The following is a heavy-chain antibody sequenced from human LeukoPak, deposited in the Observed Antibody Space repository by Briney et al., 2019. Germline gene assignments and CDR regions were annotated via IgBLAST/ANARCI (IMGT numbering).Heavy chain of an antibody. D-gene: IGHD6-19*01. V-gene: IGHV3-30-3*01. Sequence: GGSLRLSCAASGFTFSSYAMHWVRQAPGKGLEWVAVISYDGSNKYYADSVKGRFTISRDNSKNTLYLQMNSLRAEDTAVSYCARMHMYSSGWAALDYWGQGTLVTVSS. CDR1: GFTFSSYA. J-gene: IGHJ4*02. CDR2: ISYDGSNK. CDR3: ARMHMYSSGWAALDY.